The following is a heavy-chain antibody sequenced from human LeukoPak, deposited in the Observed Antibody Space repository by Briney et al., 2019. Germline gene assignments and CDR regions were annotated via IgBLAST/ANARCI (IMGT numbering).Heavy chain of an antibody. V-gene: IGHV4-34*01. CDR2: INHSGST. CDR3: ARGHYYGGNSSEELRYDY. CDR1: GGSFSGYY. D-gene: IGHD4-17*01. Sequence: PSETLSLTCAVYGGSFSGYYWTWIRQPPGKGLEWIGEINHSGSTNYNPSLKSRVTISVDTSKNQFSLKLSSVTAADTAVYYCARGHYYGGNSSEELRYDYWGQGTLVTVSS. J-gene: IGHJ4*02.